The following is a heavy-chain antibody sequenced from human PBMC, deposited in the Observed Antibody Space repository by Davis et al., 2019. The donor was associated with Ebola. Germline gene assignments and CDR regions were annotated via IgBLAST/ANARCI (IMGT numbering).Heavy chain of an antibody. V-gene: IGHV4-4*02. CDR2: IYHSGST. CDR1: GGSISSSNW. Sequence: SETLSLTCAVSGGSISSSNWWSWVRQPPGKGLEWIGEIYHSGSTNYNPSLKSRVTISVGKSKNQFSLKLSSVTAADTAVYYCARDGIGGYDYVWGQWGQGTLVTVSS. D-gene: IGHD3-16*01. J-gene: IGHJ4*02. CDR3: ARDGIGGYDYVWGQ.